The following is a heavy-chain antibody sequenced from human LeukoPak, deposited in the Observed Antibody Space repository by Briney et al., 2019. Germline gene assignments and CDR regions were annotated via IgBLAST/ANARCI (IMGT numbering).Heavy chain of an antibody. CDR2: ISSSSSYI. J-gene: IGHJ5*02. CDR3: ARDGTFDIVVVPAAIIWFDP. Sequence: GGSLRLSCAASGFTFSSYSMNWVRQAPGKGLEWVSSISSSSSYIYYADSVKGRFTISRDNAKNSLYLQMNSLRAEDTAVYYCARDGTFDIVVVPAAIIWFDPWGQGTLVTVSS. CDR1: GFTFSSYS. D-gene: IGHD2-2*02. V-gene: IGHV3-21*01.